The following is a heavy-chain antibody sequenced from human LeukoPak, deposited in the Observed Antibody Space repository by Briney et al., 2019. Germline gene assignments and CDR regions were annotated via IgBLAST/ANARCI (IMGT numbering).Heavy chain of an antibody. Sequence: GGTLRLSCAASGFTFNSHGMHWVRKAPGKGLEWVAFIRYDGSNKYYADSVKGRFTISRDNSKNTLYLQMNSLRAEDTAVYYCAKVVRWNYFDYWGQGTLVTVSS. CDR1: GFTFNSHG. J-gene: IGHJ4*02. V-gene: IGHV3-30*02. CDR3: AKVVRWNYFDY. D-gene: IGHD2-15*01. CDR2: IRYDGSNK.